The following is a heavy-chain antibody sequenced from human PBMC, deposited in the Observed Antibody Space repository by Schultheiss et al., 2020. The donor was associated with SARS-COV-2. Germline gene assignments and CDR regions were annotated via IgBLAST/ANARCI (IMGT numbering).Heavy chain of an antibody. CDR1: GGSFSGYY. CDR3: ARGGESPLDY. V-gene: IGHV4-34*01. J-gene: IGHJ4*02. Sequence: SQTLSLTCAVYGGSFSGYYWSWIRQPPGKGLEWIGYIYHSGSTYYNPSLKSRVTISVDRSKNQFSLKLSSVTAADTAVYYCARGGESPLDYWGQGTLVTVSS. CDR2: IYHSGST. D-gene: IGHD3-16*01.